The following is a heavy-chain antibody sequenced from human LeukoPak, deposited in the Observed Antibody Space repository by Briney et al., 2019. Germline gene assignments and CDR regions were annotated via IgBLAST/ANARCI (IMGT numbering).Heavy chain of an antibody. J-gene: IGHJ5*02. CDR1: GYTFRNYA. CDR2: ITAYNGNT. D-gene: IGHD2-15*01. CDR3: ASDCSGGTCSSFWLDP. Sequence: ASVKVSCKASGYTFRNYAITWVRQAPGQGLERMGWITAYNGNTNYARKFQGRVTMTTDTYTATAYMELRNLASDDTDVYYCASDCSGGTCSSFWLDPWGQGTLVTVSS. V-gene: IGHV1-18*01.